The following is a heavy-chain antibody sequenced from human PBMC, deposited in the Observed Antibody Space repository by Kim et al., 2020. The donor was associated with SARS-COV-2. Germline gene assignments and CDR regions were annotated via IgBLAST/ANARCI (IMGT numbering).Heavy chain of an antibody. J-gene: IGHJ4*02. D-gene: IGHD6-13*01. CDR3: AREDDIAAADAFDY. V-gene: IGHV6-1*01. Sequence: AVSVKSRITINPDTSKNQFSLQLNSVTPEDTAVYYCAREDDIAAADAFDYWGQGTLVTVSS.